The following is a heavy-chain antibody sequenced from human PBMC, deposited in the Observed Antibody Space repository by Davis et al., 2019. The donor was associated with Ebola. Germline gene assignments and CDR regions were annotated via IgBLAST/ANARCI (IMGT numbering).Heavy chain of an antibody. V-gene: IGHV1-2*06. CDR3: AAGGVGGGFDI. Sequence: ASVKVSCKASEYTFTAYYIHWVRQAPGQGPEWMGRINPNSGGTNYAQKFQDRVTMTEDTSTDTAYMELSSLRSEDTAVYYCAAGGVGGGFDIWGQGTMVTVSS. CDR1: EYTFTAYY. CDR2: INPNSGGT. D-gene: IGHD2-15*01. J-gene: IGHJ3*02.